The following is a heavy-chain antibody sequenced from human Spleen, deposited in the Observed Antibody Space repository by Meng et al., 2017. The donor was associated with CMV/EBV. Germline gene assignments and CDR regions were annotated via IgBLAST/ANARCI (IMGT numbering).Heavy chain of an antibody. CDR3: ARRDSSSLDS. D-gene: IGHD6-6*01. CDR2: IYHSGST. V-gene: IGHV4-4*02. J-gene: IGHJ4*02. CDR1: GGSMRSSTW. Sequence: LPCAVSGGSMRSSTWWSWVRQPPGKGLEWIGEIYHSGSTKYNPSLKSRVTISVDKFKEQFSLKLSSVTAADTAVYYCARRDSSSLDSWGQGTLVTVSS.